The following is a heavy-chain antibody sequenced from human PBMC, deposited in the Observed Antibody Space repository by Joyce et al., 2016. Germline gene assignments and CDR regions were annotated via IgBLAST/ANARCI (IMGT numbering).Heavy chain of an antibody. Sequence: EVQLVQSGAEVRKPGESLRISCQGSGYSFTSYWITWVRQMPGKGLEWMGRSDPTDSYTSYSPSFRGHVTISVDKSIGTAYLQWSSLKASDTAMYYCARRGYCTTTSCLDDYWGQGTLVTVSS. J-gene: IGHJ4*02. CDR3: ARRGYCTTTSCLDDY. CDR2: SDPTDSYT. CDR1: GYSFTSYW. D-gene: IGHD2-2*03. V-gene: IGHV5-10-1*03.